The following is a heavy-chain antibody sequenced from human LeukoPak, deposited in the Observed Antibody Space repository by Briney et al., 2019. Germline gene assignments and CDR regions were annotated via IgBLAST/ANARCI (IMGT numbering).Heavy chain of an antibody. V-gene: IGHV4-38-2*02. Sequence: SETLSLTCTVSGYSISTGYYWDWIRQPPGKGLEWIGTFYHGGSTYYNPSLKSRVTISVDTSKNQFSLKLSSVTAADTAVYYCARRLRVKNAFDIWGQGTMVTVSS. CDR3: ARRLRVKNAFDI. CDR1: GYSISTGYY. D-gene: IGHD3-10*01. J-gene: IGHJ3*02. CDR2: FYHGGST.